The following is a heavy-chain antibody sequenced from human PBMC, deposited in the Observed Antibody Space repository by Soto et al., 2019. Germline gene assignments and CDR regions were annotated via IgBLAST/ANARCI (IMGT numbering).Heavy chain of an antibody. D-gene: IGHD2-15*01. CDR2: FSAGSVTT. V-gene: IGHV3-23*01. CDR3: AKVVPTRYFDL. Sequence: EVQLLESGGGLVQPGGSLRLPCAASGFTFSSYAMSWVRQAPGKGLEWVSTFSAGSVTTYYADSVKGRFTISRDNSKNTLYLQLNSLRIEDTAVYYCAKVVPTRYFDLWGRGTLVTVSS. J-gene: IGHJ2*01. CDR1: GFTFSSYA.